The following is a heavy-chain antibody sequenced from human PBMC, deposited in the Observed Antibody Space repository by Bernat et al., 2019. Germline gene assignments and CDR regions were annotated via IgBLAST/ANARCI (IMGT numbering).Heavy chain of an antibody. CDR1: GFAFSGYG. J-gene: IGHJ4*02. D-gene: IGHD1-14*01. Sequence: QVQLVESGGGVVQPGRSPRLSCAGSGFAFSGYGMHWVRQAPGKGLQWVTIISYDGSKKDYADSVKGRFTISRDNSKNTLYLQMNSLRVEDTAVYYCASGGRTHEYYFDFWGQGTRVTVSS. CDR2: ISYDGSKK. CDR3: ASGGRTHEYYFDF. V-gene: IGHV3-30*04.